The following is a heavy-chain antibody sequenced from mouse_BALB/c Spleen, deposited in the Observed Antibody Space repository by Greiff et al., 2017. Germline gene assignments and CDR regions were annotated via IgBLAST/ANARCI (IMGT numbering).Heavy chain of an antibody. CDR3: AREENGNYFDY. Sequence: VQLQQPGAELVKPGTSVKLSCKASGYNFTSYWINWVRQRPEQGLEWIGWIFPGDGSTKYNEKFKGKATLTTDKSSSTAYMQLSRLTSEDSAVYFCAREENGNYFDYWGQGTTLTVSS. J-gene: IGHJ2*01. D-gene: IGHD1-3*01. CDR1: GYNFTSYW. V-gene: IGHV1S56*01. CDR2: IFPGDGST.